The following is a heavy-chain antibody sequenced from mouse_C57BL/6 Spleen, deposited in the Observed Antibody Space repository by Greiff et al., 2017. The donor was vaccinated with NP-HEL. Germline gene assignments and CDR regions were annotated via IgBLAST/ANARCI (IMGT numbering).Heavy chain of an antibody. V-gene: IGHV5-4*01. CDR2: ISDGGSYT. CDR1: GFTFSSYA. J-gene: IGHJ2*01. CDR3: ARDWYGYDAGYYFDY. Sequence: EVKLMESGGGLVKPGGSLKLSCAASGFTFSSYAMSWVRQTPEKRLEWVATISDGGSYTYYPDNVKGRFTISRDNAKNNLYLQMSHLKSEDTAMYYCARDWYGYDAGYYFDYWGQGTTLTVSS. D-gene: IGHD2-2*01.